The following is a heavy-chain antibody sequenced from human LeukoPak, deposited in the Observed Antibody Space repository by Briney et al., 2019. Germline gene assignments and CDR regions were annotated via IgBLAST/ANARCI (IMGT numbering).Heavy chain of an antibody. CDR2: MYHSGST. V-gene: IGHV4-4*02. D-gene: IGHD3-16*01. CDR1: GGSIRSDNW. CDR3: ARGGAAPYALDI. J-gene: IGHJ3*02. Sequence: PSGTLSLTFAVSGGSIRSDNWWTWVRQPPGKGLEWIGEMYHSGSTNYNPSLKSRVTISVDKSKNQFSLNLSSVTAADTAVYYCARGGAAPYALDIWGQGTMVTVSS.